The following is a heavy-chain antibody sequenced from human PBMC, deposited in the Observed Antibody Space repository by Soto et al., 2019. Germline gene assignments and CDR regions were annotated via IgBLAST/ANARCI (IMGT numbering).Heavy chain of an antibody. CDR1: GGSISSGGYY. CDR2: IYYSGST. Sequence: QVQLQESGPGLVKPSQTLSLTCTVSGGSISSGGYYWSWIRQHPGKGLEWIGYIYYSGSTYYNPSLKSRVTISVDTYKNQVPLKLSSVTAADTAVYYCARGEKWRDTDYFDYWGQGTLVTVSS. CDR3: ARGEKWRDTDYFDY. J-gene: IGHJ4*02. V-gene: IGHV4-31*03. D-gene: IGHD5-18*01.